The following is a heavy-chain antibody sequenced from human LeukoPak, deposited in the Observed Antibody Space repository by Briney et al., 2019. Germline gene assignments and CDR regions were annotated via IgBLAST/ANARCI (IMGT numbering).Heavy chain of an antibody. CDR2: IYYSGST. D-gene: IGHD2-2*01. V-gene: IGHV4-59*01. CDR1: GGSISSYY. Sequence: KPSEALSLTCTVSGGSISSYYWSWIRQPPGKGLEWIGYIYYSGSTNYNPSLKSRVTISVDTSKNQFSLKLSSVTAADTAVYYCAREVDRPGVVVPAAIPNGERWFDPWGQGTLVTVSS. J-gene: IGHJ5*02. CDR3: AREVDRPGVVVPAAIPNGERWFDP.